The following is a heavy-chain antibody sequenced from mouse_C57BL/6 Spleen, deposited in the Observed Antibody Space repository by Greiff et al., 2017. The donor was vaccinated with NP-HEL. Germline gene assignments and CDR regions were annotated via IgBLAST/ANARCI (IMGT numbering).Heavy chain of an antibody. J-gene: IGHJ4*01. CDR2: ISSGSSTI. CDR1: GFTFSDYG. V-gene: IGHV5-17*01. CDR3: ARDDYYGGPTAMDY. D-gene: IGHD1-1*01. Sequence: EVKLVESGGGLVKPGGSLKLSCAASGFTFSDYGMHWVRQAPEKGLEWVAYISSGSSTIYYADTVKGRFTISRDNAKNTLFLQMTSLRSEDTAMYYCARDDYYGGPTAMDYWGQGTSVTVSS.